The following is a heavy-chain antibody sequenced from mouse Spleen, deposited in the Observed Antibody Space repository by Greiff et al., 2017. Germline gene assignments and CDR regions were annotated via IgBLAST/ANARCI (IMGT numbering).Heavy chain of an antibody. CDR1: GFAFSSYD. J-gene: IGHJ4*01. CDR3: ARRVLRLRDYAMDY. CDR2: ISSGGGST. D-gene: IGHD1-2*01. Sequence: EVQGVESGGGLVKPGGSLKLSCAASGFAFSSYDMSWVRQTPEKRLEWVAYISSGGGSTYYPDTVKGRFTISRDNAKNTLYLQMSSLKSEDTAMYYCARRVLRLRDYAMDYWGQGTSVTVSS. V-gene: IGHV5-12-1*01.